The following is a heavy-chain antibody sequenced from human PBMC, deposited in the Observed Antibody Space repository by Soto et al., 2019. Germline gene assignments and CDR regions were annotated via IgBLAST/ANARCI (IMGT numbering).Heavy chain of an antibody. CDR2: IIPIFGTA. CDR1: GGTFSSYA. CDR3: XXXXMVRGVIIGHWYFDL. J-gene: IGHJ2*01. D-gene: IGHD3-10*01. V-gene: IGHV1-69*01. Sequence: QVQLVQSGAEVKKPGSSVKVSCKASGGTFSSYAISWVRQAPGQGLEWMGGIIPIFGTANYAQKFQGRVTITADESTSTAYXXXSSXXXXXXXXXXXXXXXMVRGVIIGHWYFDLWGRGTLVTVSS.